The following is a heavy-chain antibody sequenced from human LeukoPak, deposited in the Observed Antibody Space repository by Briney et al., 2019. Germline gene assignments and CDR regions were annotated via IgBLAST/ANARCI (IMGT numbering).Heavy chain of an antibody. CDR3: ARDPNSYYDSSGYYPNWFDP. CDR1: GGTFSSYA. J-gene: IGHJ5*02. CDR2: IILIFGTA. V-gene: IGHV1-69*13. Sequence: SVKVSCKASGGTFSSYAISWVRQAPGQGLEWMGGIILIFGTANYAQKFQGRVTITADESTSTAYMELSSLRSEDTAVYYCARDPNSYYDSSGYYPNWFDPWGQGTLVTVSS. D-gene: IGHD3-22*01.